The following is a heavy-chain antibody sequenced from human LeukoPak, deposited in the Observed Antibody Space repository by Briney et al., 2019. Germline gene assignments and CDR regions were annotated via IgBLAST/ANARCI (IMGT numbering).Heavy chain of an antibody. CDR2: ISGYTGHT. D-gene: IGHD3-10*01. J-gene: IGHJ6*03. V-gene: IGHV1-18*01. CDR3: AREGDYYGSGNQKGYHYYMDV. Sequence: GASVKLSCKASGYRFNTYAISWVRQAPGQGLERVGWISGYTGHTEKAQKFQGRVTMTTDPSTSTAYMDLRSLRSDDTAVYYCAREGDYYGSGNQKGYHYYMDVWGKGTTVTVSS. CDR1: GYRFNTYA.